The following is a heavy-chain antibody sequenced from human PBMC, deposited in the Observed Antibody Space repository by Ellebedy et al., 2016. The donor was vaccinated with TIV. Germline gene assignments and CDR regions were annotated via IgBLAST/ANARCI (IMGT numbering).Heavy chain of an antibody. CDR3: AKDRTPGDGYWVFDD. V-gene: IGHV3-23*01. CDR1: GFTFSNYA. J-gene: IGHJ4*02. D-gene: IGHD5-18*01. CDR2: FGVSGDST. Sequence: PGGSLRLSCAASGFTFSNYAMSWVRQAPGKGLEWVSGFGVSGDSTYYADSVKGRFTISRDNSKSTVDLQMNSLRVEDTAVYFCAKDRTPGDGYWVFDDWGQGTLVTVSS.